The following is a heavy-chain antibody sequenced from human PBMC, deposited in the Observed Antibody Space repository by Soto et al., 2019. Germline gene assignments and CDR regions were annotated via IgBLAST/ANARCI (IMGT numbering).Heavy chain of an antibody. CDR3: AREQWLVFAFDI. D-gene: IGHD6-19*01. CDR2: INPNSGGT. V-gene: IGHV1-2*02. CDR1: GYTFTGYY. J-gene: IGHJ3*02. Sequence: GASLKDSCKASGYTFTGYYMHWVRQAPGQGLEWMGWINPNSGGTNYAQKFQGRVTMTRDTSISTAYMELSRLRSDDTAVYYCAREQWLVFAFDIWGQGTMVTVSS.